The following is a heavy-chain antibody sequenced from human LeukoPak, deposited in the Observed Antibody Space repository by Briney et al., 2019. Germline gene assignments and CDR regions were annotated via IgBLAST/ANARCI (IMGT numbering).Heavy chain of an antibody. D-gene: IGHD3-22*01. Sequence: PSETLSLTCTVSGGSISGYYWSWVRQPPGKGLEWIGYLYSSGSTNYNPSLKSRVTISLDTSVNQFSLKLSSVTAADTAVYYCARHYYDRCDSYSFDYWGQGTLVTVSS. CDR1: GGSISGYY. CDR2: LYSSGST. J-gene: IGHJ4*02. V-gene: IGHV4-59*08. CDR3: ARHYYDRCDSYSFDY.